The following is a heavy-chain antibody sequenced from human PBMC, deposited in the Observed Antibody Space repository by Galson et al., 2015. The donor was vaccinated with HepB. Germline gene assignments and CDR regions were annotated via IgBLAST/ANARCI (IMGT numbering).Heavy chain of an antibody. CDR1: GFTFDDYG. CDR3: ARDIKWRWDYGSGSYRDY. Sequence: SLRLSCAASGFTFDDYGMSWVRQAPGKGLEWVSGINWNGGSTGYADSVKGRFTISRDNAKNSLYPQMNSLRAEDTALYYCARDIKWRWDYGSGSYRDYWGQGTLVTVSS. J-gene: IGHJ4*02. V-gene: IGHV3-20*04. CDR2: INWNGGST. D-gene: IGHD3-10*01.